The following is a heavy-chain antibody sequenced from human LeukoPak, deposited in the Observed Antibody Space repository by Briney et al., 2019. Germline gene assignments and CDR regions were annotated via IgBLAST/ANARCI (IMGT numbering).Heavy chain of an antibody. CDR2: ISGSGGST. CDR1: GFTFSSYA. Sequence: GGSLRLSCAASGFTFSSYAMTWVRQAPGKGLEWVSAISGSGGSTYYADSVKGRFTISRDNSKNTLHLQMNSLRAEDTAVYYCAKIWFGSSWGDFDYWGQGTLVTVSS. J-gene: IGHJ4*02. CDR3: AKIWFGSSWGDFDY. V-gene: IGHV3-23*01. D-gene: IGHD6-13*01.